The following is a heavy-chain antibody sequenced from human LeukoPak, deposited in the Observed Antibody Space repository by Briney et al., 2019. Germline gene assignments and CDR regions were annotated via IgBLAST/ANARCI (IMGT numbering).Heavy chain of an antibody. D-gene: IGHD2-8*01. J-gene: IGHJ3*02. CDR1: GFTLSSYW. Sequence: GGSLRLSCAASGFTLSSYWMHWARQAPGKGLVWVSRINSDGSSTSYADSVKGRFTISRDNAKNTLYLQMNSLRAEDTAVYYCARVQGHPPNGLDIWGQGTMVTVSS. CDR2: INSDGSST. CDR3: ARVQGHPPNGLDI. V-gene: IGHV3-74*01.